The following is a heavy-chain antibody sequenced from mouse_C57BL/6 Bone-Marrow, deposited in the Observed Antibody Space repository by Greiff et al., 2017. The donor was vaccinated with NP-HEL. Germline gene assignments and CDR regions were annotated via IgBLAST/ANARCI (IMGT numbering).Heavy chain of an antibody. V-gene: IGHV1-69*01. Sequence: QVQLQQPGAELVMPGASVKLSCKASGYTFTSYWMHWVKQRPGQGLEWIGEIDPSDSYTNYNQKFKGKSTLTVDKSSSTAYMQLSSLTSEYSAVYYCARENYYDSFYAMDYCGQGTSVTVSS. D-gene: IGHD1-1*01. CDR2: IDPSDSYT. CDR1: GYTFTSYW. CDR3: ARENYYDSFYAMDY. J-gene: IGHJ4*01.